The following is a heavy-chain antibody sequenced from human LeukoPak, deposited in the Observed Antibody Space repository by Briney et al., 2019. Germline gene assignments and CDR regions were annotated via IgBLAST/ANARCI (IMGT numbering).Heavy chain of an antibody. CDR1: AFTFSSFG. CDR2: ISSSGSYI. Sequence: GGSLRLSCAASAFTFSSFGTSWVRQAPGKGLEWVSSISSSGSYIYYADSVKGRFTISRDNAKNSLYLQMNSLRVEDTAVYYCARGSGVQVWSSLDYWGQGTLVTVSS. D-gene: IGHD5-18*01. CDR3: ARGSGVQVWSSLDY. J-gene: IGHJ4*02. V-gene: IGHV3-21*01.